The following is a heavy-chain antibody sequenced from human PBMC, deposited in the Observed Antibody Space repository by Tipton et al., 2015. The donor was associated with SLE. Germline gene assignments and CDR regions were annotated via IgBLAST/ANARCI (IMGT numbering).Heavy chain of an antibody. V-gene: IGHV4-61*01. J-gene: IGHJ4*02. Sequence: TLSLTCTVSGDSINSGNHYWGWIRQPPGKGLEWIGYIYFSGSTNYNPSLRSRVTMSVDTSNNQFSLKLSSVTAADTAVYYCATDFWSGYGSFDSWGQGTLVTVS. CDR2: IYFSGST. CDR1: GDSINSGNHY. D-gene: IGHD3-3*01. CDR3: ATDFWSGYGSFDS.